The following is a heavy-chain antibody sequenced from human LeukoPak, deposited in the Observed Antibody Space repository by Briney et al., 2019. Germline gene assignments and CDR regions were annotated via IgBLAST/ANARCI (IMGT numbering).Heavy chain of an antibody. V-gene: IGHV3-30*18. D-gene: IGHD3-22*01. Sequence: GGSLRLSCAAPGVTFSNYGLHWVRQAPGKGLEWVAVISYDGSNKYYADSVKGRFTISRDNSKNTLSLQMNSLRAEDTAVYYCAKATGRYYDSSAFWGQGTLVTVSS. CDR3: AKATGRYYDSSAF. CDR1: GVTFSNYG. J-gene: IGHJ4*02. CDR2: ISYDGSNK.